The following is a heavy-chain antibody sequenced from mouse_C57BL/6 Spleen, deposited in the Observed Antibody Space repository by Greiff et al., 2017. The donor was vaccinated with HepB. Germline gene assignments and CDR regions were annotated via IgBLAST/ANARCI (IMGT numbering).Heavy chain of an antibody. CDR1: GYTFTSYW. Sequence: QVQLQQPGAELVKPGASVKLSCKASGYTFTSYWMHWVKQRPGQGLEWIGMIHPNSGSTNYNEKFKSKATLTVDKSSSTAYMQLSSLTSEDSAVYYCASLYGNPFAYWGQGTLVTVSA. V-gene: IGHV1-64*01. D-gene: IGHD2-1*01. CDR3: ASLYGNPFAY. CDR2: IHPNSGST. J-gene: IGHJ3*01.